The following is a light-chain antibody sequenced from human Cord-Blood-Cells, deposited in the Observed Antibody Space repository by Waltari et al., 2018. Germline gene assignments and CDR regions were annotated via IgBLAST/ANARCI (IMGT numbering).Light chain of an antibody. CDR3: QSYDSSVV. Sequence: QSVLTPPPSVSGAPGQRVTISCTGRSSNIGAGYDVHWYQQLPGTAPKLLIYGNSNRPSGVPDRFSGSKSGTSASLAITGLQAEDEADYYCQSYDSSVVFGGGTKLTVL. CDR2: GNS. V-gene: IGLV1-40*01. J-gene: IGLJ2*01. CDR1: SSNIGAGYD.